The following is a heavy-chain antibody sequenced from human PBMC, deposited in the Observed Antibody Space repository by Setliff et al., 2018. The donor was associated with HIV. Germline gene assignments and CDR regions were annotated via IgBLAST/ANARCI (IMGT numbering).Heavy chain of an antibody. D-gene: IGHD1-1*01. Sequence: ASVKVSCKASGYTFTSYGISWVRQAPGQGLEWMGWINPKSDGTNYAQKFQGWITMTRDTSISTAYMELRSLRSDDTAEYYCARDYNYIPDYWGQGTLVTVSS. CDR1: GYTFTSYG. J-gene: IGHJ4*02. CDR2: INPKSDGT. V-gene: IGHV1-2*04. CDR3: ARDYNYIPDY.